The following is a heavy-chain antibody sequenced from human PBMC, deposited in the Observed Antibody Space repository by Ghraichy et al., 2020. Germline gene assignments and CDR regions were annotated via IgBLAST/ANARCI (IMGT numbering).Heavy chain of an antibody. V-gene: IGHV3-7*03. Sequence: GGSLRLSCAASGFTFSSYWMSWVRQAPGKGLEWVANIKQDGSEKYYVDSVKGRFTISRDNAKNSLYLQMNSLRAEDTAVYYCAREFRSLRFLEWLRSPNWFDPWGQGTLVTVSS. CDR1: GFTFSSYW. D-gene: IGHD3-3*01. CDR2: IKQDGSEK. J-gene: IGHJ5*02. CDR3: AREFRSLRFLEWLRSPNWFDP.